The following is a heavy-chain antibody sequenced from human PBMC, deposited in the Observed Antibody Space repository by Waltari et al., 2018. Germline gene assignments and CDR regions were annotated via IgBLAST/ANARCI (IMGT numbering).Heavy chain of an antibody. D-gene: IGHD7-27*01. V-gene: IGHV3-73*01. CDR3: VRPFELGID. CDR1: GLISSDFA. J-gene: IGHJ4*02. Sequence: AQLVETGGAAVQPGASLKLLCAASGLISSDFAMHRLRQGPGKGPEWGGRIRSRTKGDATAYTASVEGRFTISRDDSKNTVYLQMNSLKTDDTAVYYCVRPFELGIDWGQGTLVTVSS. CDR2: IRSRTKGDAT.